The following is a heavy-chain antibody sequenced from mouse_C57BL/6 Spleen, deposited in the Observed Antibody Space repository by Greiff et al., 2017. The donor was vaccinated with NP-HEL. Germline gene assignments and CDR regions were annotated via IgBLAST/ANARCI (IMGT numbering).Heavy chain of an antibody. D-gene: IGHD2-3*01. Sequence: EVQLVESGPELVKPGASVKISCKASGYSFTGYYMNWVKQSPEKSLEWIGEINPSTGGTTYNQKFKAKATLTVDKSSSTAYMQLKSLTSEDSAVYYCAREDGYPFDYWGQGTTLTVSS. CDR3: AREDGYPFDY. V-gene: IGHV1-42*01. J-gene: IGHJ2*01. CDR1: GYSFTGYY. CDR2: INPSTGGT.